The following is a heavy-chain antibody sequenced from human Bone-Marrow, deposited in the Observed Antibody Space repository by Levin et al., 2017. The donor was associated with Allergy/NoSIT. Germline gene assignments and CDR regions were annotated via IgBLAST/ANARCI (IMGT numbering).Heavy chain of an antibody. CDR3: AKDEGAPFFYSNFLSNFDY. D-gene: IGHD4-11*01. CDR2: ISGSGGST. J-gene: IGHJ4*02. CDR1: GFTFSSYA. Sequence: GGSLRLSCAASGFTFSSYAMSWVRQAPGKGLEWVSAISGSGGSTYYADSVKGRFTISRDNSKNTLYLQMNSLRAEDTAVYYCAKDEGAPFFYSNFLSNFDYWGQGTLVTVSS. V-gene: IGHV3-23*01.